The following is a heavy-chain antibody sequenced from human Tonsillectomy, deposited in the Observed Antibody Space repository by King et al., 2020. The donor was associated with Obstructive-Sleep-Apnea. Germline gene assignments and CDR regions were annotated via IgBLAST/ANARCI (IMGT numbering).Heavy chain of an antibody. CDR1: GFSFSTYS. V-gene: IGHV3-48*04. J-gene: IGHJ5*02. CDR2: ISGTSSTI. Sequence: QLVQSGGGLVQPGGSLRLSCAAAGFSFSTYSMNWVRQAPGKGLEWVSYISGTSSTIYYADSVKGRFTISRDNGKDSLYLQMNSLRAEDTAVYYCARDMGGGAFNWFDPWGQGTLVTVSS. CDR3: ARDMGGGAFNWFDP. D-gene: IGHD1-26*01.